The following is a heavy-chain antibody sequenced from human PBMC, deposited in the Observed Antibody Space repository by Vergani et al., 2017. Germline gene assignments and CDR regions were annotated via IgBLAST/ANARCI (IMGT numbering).Heavy chain of an antibody. V-gene: IGHV3-7*03. CDR3: AKGGITMIVVVTSFDY. Sequence: EVQLVESGGGLVQPGGSLRLSCAASGFTFSSYWMSWVRQAPGKGLEWVANIKQDGSEKYYVDSVKGRFTISRDNAKNSLYLQMNSLRAEDTAVYYCAKGGITMIVVVTSFDYWGQGTLVTVSS. D-gene: IGHD3-22*01. CDR2: IKQDGSEK. CDR1: GFTFSSYW. J-gene: IGHJ4*02.